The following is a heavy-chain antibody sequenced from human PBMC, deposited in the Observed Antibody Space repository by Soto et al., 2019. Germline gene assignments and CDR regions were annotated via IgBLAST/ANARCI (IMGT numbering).Heavy chain of an antibody. CDR2: ISGSGGST. D-gene: IGHD7-27*01. CDR3: TKDNSGDRVDDAFDI. CDR1: GFTFSSYA. J-gene: IGHJ3*02. V-gene: IGHV3-23*01. Sequence: GGSLRISCAASGFTFSSYAMSWVRQAPGKGLEWVSAISGSGGSTYYADYVKGRFTISRENFKNKLYLQLNSLRAEDTAVYYCTKDNSGDRVDDAFDIWGQGTMVTVSS.